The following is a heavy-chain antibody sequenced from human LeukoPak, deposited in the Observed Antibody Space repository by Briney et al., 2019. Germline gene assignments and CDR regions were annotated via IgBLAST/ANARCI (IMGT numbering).Heavy chain of an antibody. V-gene: IGHV3-7*01. CDR3: ARDVGGSYSHDAFDI. D-gene: IGHD1-26*01. Sequence: GGSLRLSCAASGFTFSSYWMSWVRQAPGKGLEWVANIKQDGSEKYYVDSVKGRFTISRDNAKNSLYLQMNSLRAEDTAVYYCARDVGGSYSHDAFDIWGQGTMVTVSS. CDR1: GFTFSSYW. J-gene: IGHJ3*02. CDR2: IKQDGSEK.